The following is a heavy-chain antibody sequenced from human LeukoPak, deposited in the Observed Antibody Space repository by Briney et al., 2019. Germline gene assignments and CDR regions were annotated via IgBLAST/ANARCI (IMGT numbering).Heavy chain of an antibody. J-gene: IGHJ4*02. V-gene: IGHV3-48*01. CDR2: ISSSSSTI. Sequence: PGGSLRLSCAASGFTFSSYSMNWVRQAPGKGLEWVSYISSSSSTIYYADSVKGRFTISRDNAKNSLYLQMHSLRVEDTAVYYCASGFSGTSYYFYYWGQGTLVSVSS. D-gene: IGHD2-2*01. CDR3: ASGFSGTSYYFYY. CDR1: GFTFSSYS.